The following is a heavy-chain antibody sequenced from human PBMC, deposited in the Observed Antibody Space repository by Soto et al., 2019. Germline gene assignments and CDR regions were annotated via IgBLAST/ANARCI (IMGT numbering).Heavy chain of an antibody. D-gene: IGHD3-22*01. Sequence: PSETLSLTCAVYGGSFSGYYWSWIRQPPGKGLEWIGEINHSGSTNYNPSLKSRVTISVDTSKNQFSLKLSSVTAADTAVYYCHRSSGYHRARYFDYWGQGTLVTVSS. J-gene: IGHJ4*02. CDR3: HRSSGYHRARYFDY. CDR1: GGSFSGYY. V-gene: IGHV4-34*01. CDR2: INHSGST.